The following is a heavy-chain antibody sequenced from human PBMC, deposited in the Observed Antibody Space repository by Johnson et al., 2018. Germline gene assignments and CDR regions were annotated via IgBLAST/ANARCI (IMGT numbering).Heavy chain of an antibody. V-gene: IGHV4-59*01. Sequence: QVQLQESGPGLVKPSETLSLTCTVSGGSISSYYWSWIRQPPGKGLEWIGYIYYSGTTNYNPSLKSRVTISLDTSTKQFSLKWTSVTAADTAVYYCARGPTVVHYYYGMDVWGQGTTVTVSS. CDR2: IYYSGTT. D-gene: IGHD3-16*02. CDR1: GGSISSYY. CDR3: ARGPTVVHYYYGMDV. J-gene: IGHJ6*02.